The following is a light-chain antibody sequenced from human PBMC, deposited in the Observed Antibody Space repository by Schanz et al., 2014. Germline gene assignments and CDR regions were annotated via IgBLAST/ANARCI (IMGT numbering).Light chain of an antibody. CDR2: GAS. CDR1: QTVDSTY. J-gene: IGKJ1*01. CDR3: QQYGSSPPSWT. V-gene: IGKV3-20*01. Sequence: EILLTQSPGTLSLSPGERATLSCRASQTVDSTYLAWYQQKPGQAPRLLIYGASSRATGIPDRFSGSGSGTDFTLTISRLEPEDFAVYYCQQYGSSPPSWTFGQGTKVEIK.